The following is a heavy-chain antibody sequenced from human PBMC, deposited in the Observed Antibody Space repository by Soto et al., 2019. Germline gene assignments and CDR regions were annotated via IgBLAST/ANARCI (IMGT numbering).Heavy chain of an antibody. CDR2: IYYSGST. CDR1: GGSISSGDYY. CDR3: ARDRELVDTGYWYFDL. V-gene: IGHV4-30-4*01. D-gene: IGHD5-18*01. J-gene: IGHJ2*01. Sequence: QVQLQESGPGLVKPSQTLSLTCTVSGGSISSGDYYWSWIRQPPGKGLEWIGYIYYSGSTYYNPSLKSRVTISVDTSKNQFSLKLSSVTAADTAVYYCARDRELVDTGYWYFDLWGRGTLVTVSS.